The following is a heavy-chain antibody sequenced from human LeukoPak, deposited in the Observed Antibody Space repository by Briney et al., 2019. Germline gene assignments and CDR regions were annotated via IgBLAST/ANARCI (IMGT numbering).Heavy chain of an antibody. D-gene: IGHD5-18*01. Sequence: GGSLRLTCAASGFIFEGSTMHWVRQAPGKGLEWVSLINWDGGTTQYGGSMKGRFTISRDNSKSSLFLQLNSLTSDDTAFYYCATGDVDSPMNFYHWGQGTLVTVSS. CDR1: GFIFEGST. V-gene: IGHV3-43*01. CDR2: INWDGGTT. CDR3: ATGDVDSPMNFYH. J-gene: IGHJ4*02.